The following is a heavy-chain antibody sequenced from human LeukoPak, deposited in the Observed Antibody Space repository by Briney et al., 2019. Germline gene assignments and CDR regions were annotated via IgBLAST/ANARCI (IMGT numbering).Heavy chain of an antibody. CDR3: ARDLMRFLKWVN. Sequence: GGSLRLSCVVPGFSLSNYAMNWVRQAPGKGPEWVSYISSANSHIYYADSVKGRFIISRDNAKNSLYLQMNSLRAEDTAVYYCARDLMRFLKWVNWGQGTLVTVSS. CDR2: ISSANSHI. J-gene: IGHJ4*02. V-gene: IGHV3-21*01. CDR1: GFSLSNYA. D-gene: IGHD3-3*01.